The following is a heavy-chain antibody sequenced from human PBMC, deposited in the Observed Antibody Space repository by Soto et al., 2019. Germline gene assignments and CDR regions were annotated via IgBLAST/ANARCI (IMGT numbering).Heavy chain of an antibody. V-gene: IGHV4-4*07. CDR2: ISPSGDS. CDR1: GAYITTYY. D-gene: IGHD3-10*01. Sequence: SETLSLTCAVSGAYITTYYWTWIRQPAGKGLEWIGRISPSGDSTYNPSLQSRLSMSVDTFKNHLSLTLTSVTAADTAVYYCASLGRNYYNGMDVWGPGTTVTSP. CDR3: ASLGRNYYNGMDV. J-gene: IGHJ6*02.